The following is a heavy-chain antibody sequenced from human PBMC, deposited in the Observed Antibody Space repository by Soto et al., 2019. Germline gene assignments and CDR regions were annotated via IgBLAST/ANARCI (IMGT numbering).Heavy chain of an antibody. CDR1: GFTFSSYE. J-gene: IGHJ4*02. CDR3: ALRITIFGVVIMDY. V-gene: IGHV3-48*03. CDR2: ISSSGSTI. D-gene: IGHD3-3*01. Sequence: PGGSLKLSCAASGFTFSSYEMNWVRQAPGKGLEWVSYISSSGSTIYYADSVKGRFTISRDNAKNSLYLQMNSLRAEDTAVYYCALRITIFGVVIMDYWGQGTLVTVSS.